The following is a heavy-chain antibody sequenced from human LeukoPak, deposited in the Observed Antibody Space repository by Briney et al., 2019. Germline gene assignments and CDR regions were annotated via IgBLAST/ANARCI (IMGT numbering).Heavy chain of an antibody. Sequence: PGGSLRLSCAASGFTFSSYWMHWVRQAPGKGLMWVSRMKSGGSSTSYADSVKGRFTISRDNAKNTLYLQMNSLRAEDTAVYYCAVRQGGSYTGESDYWGQGTLVTVSS. CDR2: MKSGGSST. CDR3: AVRQGGSYTGESDY. CDR1: GFTFSSYW. D-gene: IGHD3-10*01. J-gene: IGHJ4*02. V-gene: IGHV3-74*01.